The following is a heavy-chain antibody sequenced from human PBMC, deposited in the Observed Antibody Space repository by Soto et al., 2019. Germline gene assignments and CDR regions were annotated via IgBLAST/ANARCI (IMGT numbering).Heavy chain of an antibody. Sequence: QVQLVESGGGVVQPGRSLRLSYAASGFTFSTYGMHWVRQAPGKGLEWVAVISYDGGNKYYADSVKGRFTISRDNSKNTLYLQMNSLRAEDTAVYYCAKDYTDYTYSFDYWGQGTLFTVSS. D-gene: IGHD4-4*01. V-gene: IGHV3-30*18. CDR3: AKDYTDYTYSFDY. CDR1: GFTFSTYG. J-gene: IGHJ4*02. CDR2: ISYDGGNK.